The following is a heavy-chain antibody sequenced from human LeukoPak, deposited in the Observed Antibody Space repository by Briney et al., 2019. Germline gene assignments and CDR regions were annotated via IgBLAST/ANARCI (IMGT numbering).Heavy chain of an antibody. CDR1: GYTFTSYG. V-gene: IGHV1-18*01. CDR2: ISAYNGNT. Sequence: ASVKVSCKASGYTFTSYGISWVRQAPGQGLEWMGWISAYNGNTNYAQKLQGRVTMTRDTSTSTVYMELSSLRSEDTAVYYCARGRDSSGSDSFGYWGQGTLVTVSS. D-gene: IGHD3-22*01. J-gene: IGHJ4*02. CDR3: ARGRDSSGSDSFGY.